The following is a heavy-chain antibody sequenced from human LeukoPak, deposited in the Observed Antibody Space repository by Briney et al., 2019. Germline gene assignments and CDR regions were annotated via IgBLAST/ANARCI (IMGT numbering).Heavy chain of an antibody. J-gene: IGHJ3*02. Sequence: PGGSLRLSCAASGFTFSNYGMNWVRQAPGKGLEWISYISRSGATIYYADSVKGRFTISRDNAKNSLYLQMNSLGAEDTAVYYCASRNQYCGGDCFWAFDTWGQGTMVTVSS. D-gene: IGHD2-21*02. CDR2: ISRSGATI. V-gene: IGHV3-48*03. CDR3: ASRNQYCGGDCFWAFDT. CDR1: GFTFSNYG.